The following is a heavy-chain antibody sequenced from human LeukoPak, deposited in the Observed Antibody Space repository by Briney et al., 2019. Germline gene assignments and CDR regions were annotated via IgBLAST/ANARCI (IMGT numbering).Heavy chain of an antibody. CDR1: GFTFSSYA. J-gene: IGHJ4*02. CDR2: ISGSGGST. CDR3: ANDGVSGIAARFDY. V-gene: IGHV3-23*01. D-gene: IGHD6-6*01. Sequence: GGSLRLSCAASGFTFSSYAMSWVRQAPGKGLEWVSGISGSGGSTYYADSVKGRFTISRDNSKNTLYLQMNSLRAEDTAVYYCANDGVSGIAARFDYWGQGTLVTVSS.